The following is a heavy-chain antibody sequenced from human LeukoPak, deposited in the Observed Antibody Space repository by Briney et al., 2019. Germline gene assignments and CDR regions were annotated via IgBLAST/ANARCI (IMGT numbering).Heavy chain of an antibody. CDR3: ARDGIHYYGSGSS. Sequence: PGGSLRLSCAASGFTFSRYSMNWVRQAPGKGLEWVSSISSSSSYIYYAASVKGRFTISRDNAKNTLYLQMNSLRAEDTAVYYCARDGIHYYGSGSSWGQGTLVTVSS. CDR2: ISSSSSYI. D-gene: IGHD3-10*01. J-gene: IGHJ4*02. CDR1: GFTFSRYS. V-gene: IGHV3-21*01.